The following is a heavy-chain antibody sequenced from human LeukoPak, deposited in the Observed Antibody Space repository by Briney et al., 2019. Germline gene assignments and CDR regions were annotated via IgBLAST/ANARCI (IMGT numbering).Heavy chain of an antibody. J-gene: IGHJ4*02. CDR2: IYYSGST. V-gene: IGHV4-59*01. Sequence: SETLSLTCTVSGGSISSYYWSWIRQPPGKGLEWIGYIYYSGSTNYNPSLKSRVTISVDTSKNQFSLKLSSVTAADTAVYYCAATRIITTMVRGVIPPPDYWGQGTLVTVSS. CDR1: GGSISSYY. D-gene: IGHD3-10*01. CDR3: AATRIITTMVRGVIPPPDY.